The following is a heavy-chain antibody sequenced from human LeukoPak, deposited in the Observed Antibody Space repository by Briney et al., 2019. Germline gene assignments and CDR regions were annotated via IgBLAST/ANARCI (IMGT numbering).Heavy chain of an antibody. D-gene: IGHD3-22*01. J-gene: IGHJ4*02. CDR2: ISSSGDTI. CDR3: TRDPSYYYDNTGYN. CDR1: GFTFSQYP. V-gene: IGHV3-48*01. Sequence: PGGSLRLSCATSGFTFSQYPMNWVRQAPGKGLEWVSKISSSGDTIYYADSMKGRFTISRDNAKNSLYLQMNSLRAEDTAVYHCTRDPSYYYDNTGYNWGQGTLVTVSS.